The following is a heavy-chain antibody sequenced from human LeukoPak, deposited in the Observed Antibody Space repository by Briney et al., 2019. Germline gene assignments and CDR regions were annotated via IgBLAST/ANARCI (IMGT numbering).Heavy chain of an antibody. Sequence: ASVKVSCKASGYTFTSYYMHWVRQAPGQGLEWMGIINPSGGSTSYAQKFQGRVTITADKSTSTAYMELSSLRSEDTAVYYCARDQVGRLTYYYDSSGIYYYGMDVWGQGTTVTVSS. CDR2: INPSGGST. D-gene: IGHD3-22*01. CDR3: ARDQVGRLTYYYDSSGIYYYGMDV. J-gene: IGHJ6*02. CDR1: GYTFTSYY. V-gene: IGHV1-46*01.